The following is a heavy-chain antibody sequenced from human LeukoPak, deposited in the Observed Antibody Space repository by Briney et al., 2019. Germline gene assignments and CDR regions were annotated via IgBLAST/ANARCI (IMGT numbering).Heavy chain of an antibody. CDR2: IYYTGST. CDR3: ARGSVRGEFDP. J-gene: IGHJ5*02. D-gene: IGHD3-10*01. CDR1: GGSFSGYY. Sequence: SETLSLTCAVDGGSFSGYYWSWIRQPPGKGLEWIGYIYYTGSTDYNPSLKSRVTMSVDTSKNQFSLKLSSVTAADTAVYSCARGSVRGEFDPWGQGTLVTVSS. V-gene: IGHV4-59*01.